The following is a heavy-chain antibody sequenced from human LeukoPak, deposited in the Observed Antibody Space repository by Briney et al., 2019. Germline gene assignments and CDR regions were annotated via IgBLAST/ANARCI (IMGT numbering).Heavy chain of an antibody. CDR3: ARDVYSYASSYYGMDV. Sequence: SETLSLTCTVSGGSISSYYWSWIRQPPGKGLEWIGYIYYSGSTNYNPSLKSRVTISVDTSKNQFSLKLSSVTAADTAVYYCARDVYSYASSYYGMDVWGQGTTVAVSS. V-gene: IGHV4-59*01. J-gene: IGHJ6*02. D-gene: IGHD5-18*01. CDR2: IYYSGST. CDR1: GGSISSYY.